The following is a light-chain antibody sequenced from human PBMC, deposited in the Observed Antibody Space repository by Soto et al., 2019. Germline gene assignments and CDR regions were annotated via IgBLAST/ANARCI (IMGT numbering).Light chain of an antibody. J-gene: IGLJ1*01. V-gene: IGLV2-23*02. CDR1: SSDVGSFNF. CDR3: CSDAGSSSYV. Sequence: QSVLTQPASVSGSPGQSITISCTRTSSDVGSFNFVSWYQQHPGKAPKVMIYEVTKRPSGVSNRFSGSKSGNTASLTISGLQADDEADYYCCSDAGSSSYVFGTGTKLTVL. CDR2: EVT.